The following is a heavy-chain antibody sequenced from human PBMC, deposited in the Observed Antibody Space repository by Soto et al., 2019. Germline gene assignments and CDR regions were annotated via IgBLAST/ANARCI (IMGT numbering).Heavy chain of an antibody. CDR3: GRSGSGSGWL. Sequence: ASETLSLTCTVSGGSVSSGRFYWSWIRQPPGKGLEWIGYIYYSGSTKYNPSLRSRVTISVDTSKNQFSLKLTSVTAADTAVYYCGRSGSGSGWLGGQGTLVTVSS. D-gene: IGHD6-19*01. V-gene: IGHV4-61*01. CDR1: GGSVSSGRFY. J-gene: IGHJ4*02. CDR2: IYYSGST.